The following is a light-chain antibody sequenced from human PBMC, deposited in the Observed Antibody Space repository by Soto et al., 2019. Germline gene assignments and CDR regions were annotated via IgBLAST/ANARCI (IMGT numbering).Light chain of an antibody. CDR3: RQSYTVPYT. J-gene: IGKJ2*01. CDR1: QSISGY. CDR2: AAS. Sequence: DIQMTQSPSSLSASVGDRVTITCRASQSISGYLSWYYQRPGKAPKLLISAASTLQSGVPSRFSGSGSGTDFTLTISRLQPEDSATYCCRQSYTVPYTFGQGTKLEVK. V-gene: IGKV1-39*01.